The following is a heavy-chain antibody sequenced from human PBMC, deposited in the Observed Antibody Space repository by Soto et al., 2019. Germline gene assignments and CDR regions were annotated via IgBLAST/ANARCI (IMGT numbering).Heavy chain of an antibody. CDR1: GFTFSSYA. CDR2: ISGSGGST. V-gene: IGHV3-23*01. J-gene: IGHJ5*02. D-gene: IGHD2-15*01. CDR3: AKRGRRLGHCSGGSCPNWFDP. Sequence: GSLRLSCAASGFTFSSYAMSWVRQAPGKGLEWVSAISGSGGSTYYADSVKGRFTISRDNSKNTLYLQMNSLRAEDTAVYYCAKRGRRLGHCSGGSCPNWFDPWGQGTLVTVSS.